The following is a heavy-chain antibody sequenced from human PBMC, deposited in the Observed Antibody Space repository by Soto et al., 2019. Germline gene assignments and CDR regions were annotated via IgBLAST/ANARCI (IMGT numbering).Heavy chain of an antibody. Sequence: SVKVSCKASGGTFSSYTISWVRQAPGQGLEWMGRIIPILGIANYAQKFQGRVTITADKSTSTAYMELSSLRSEDTAVYYCASQYGSGSFGPFDPWGQGTLVTVSS. CDR2: IIPILGIA. D-gene: IGHD3-10*01. V-gene: IGHV1-69*02. J-gene: IGHJ5*02. CDR3: ASQYGSGSFGPFDP. CDR1: GGTFSSYT.